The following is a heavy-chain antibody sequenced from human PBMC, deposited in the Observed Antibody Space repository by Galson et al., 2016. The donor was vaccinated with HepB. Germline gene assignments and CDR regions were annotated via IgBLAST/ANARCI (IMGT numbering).Heavy chain of an antibody. CDR1: GGSISRNNW. CDR3: ASYLIQSWAGSDAFDT. J-gene: IGHJ3*02. Sequence: ETLSLTCAVSGGSISRNNWWSWVRQPPGKGLEWIGEIFHSGDTNYNPSLRSRVTISVDKSKNHVSLKLIPVTAADTAMYYCASYLIQSWAGSDAFDTWGQGTMVTVSS. CDR2: IFHSGDT. D-gene: IGHD5-18*01. V-gene: IGHV4-4*02.